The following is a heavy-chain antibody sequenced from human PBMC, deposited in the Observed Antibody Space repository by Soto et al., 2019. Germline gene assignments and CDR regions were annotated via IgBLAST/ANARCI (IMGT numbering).Heavy chain of an antibody. CDR1: GGTFSSYT. J-gene: IGHJ3*02. V-gene: IGHV1-69*04. D-gene: IGHD5-12*01. Sequence: GASVKVSCKASGGTFSSYTISWVRQAPGQGLEWMGRIIPILGIANYAQKFQGRVTITADKSTSTAYMELSSLRSEDTAVYYCARDNHVLLVAKSRDAFDIWEQGTMVTVS. CDR3: ARDNHVLLVAKSRDAFDI. CDR2: IIPILGIA.